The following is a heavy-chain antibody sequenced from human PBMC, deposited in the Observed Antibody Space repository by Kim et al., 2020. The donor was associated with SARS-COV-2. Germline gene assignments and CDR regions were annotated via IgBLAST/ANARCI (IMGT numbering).Heavy chain of an antibody. V-gene: IGHV3-33*01. Sequence: YADSVKGRFTISRDDAKNTLYLQMSSVRAEDTAVYYCARDDILTGYTIDYWGQGTLVTVSS. CDR3: ARDDILTGYTIDY. J-gene: IGHJ4*02. D-gene: IGHD3-9*01.